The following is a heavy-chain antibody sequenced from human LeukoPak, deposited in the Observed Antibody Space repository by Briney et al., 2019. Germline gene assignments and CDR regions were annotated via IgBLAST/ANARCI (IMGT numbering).Heavy chain of an antibody. J-gene: IGHJ4*02. CDR3: ARERMVVTATLFDY. V-gene: IGHV6-1*01. Sequence: SQTLSLTCAISGDSVSSNSAAWNCIRQSPSRGLEWLGRTYYRSKWYNDYAVSVKSRITINPDTSKNQFSLQLNSVTPEGTAVYYCARERMVVTATLFDYWGQGTLVTVSS. D-gene: IGHD2-21*02. CDR2: TYYRSKWYN. CDR1: GDSVSSNSAA.